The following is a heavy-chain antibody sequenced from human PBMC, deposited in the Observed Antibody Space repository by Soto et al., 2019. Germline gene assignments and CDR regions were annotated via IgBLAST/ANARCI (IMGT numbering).Heavy chain of an antibody. D-gene: IGHD3-10*01. V-gene: IGHV1-18*04. CDR2: ISGYNGLT. J-gene: IGHJ4*02. Sequence: QVQLVQSGDEVKKSGASVKVSCKASGYTFSNYGISWVRQAPGQGLEWMGWISGYNGLTAYAQNVQGRVTMTIDTPTRTVFMESTSLRSNDTAVYYCARDEGIRGFDSWGQGTLVTVSS. CDR1: GYTFSNYG. CDR3: ARDEGIRGFDS.